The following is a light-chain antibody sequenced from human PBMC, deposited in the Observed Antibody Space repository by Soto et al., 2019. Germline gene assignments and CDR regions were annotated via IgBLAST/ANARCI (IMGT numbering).Light chain of an antibody. CDR3: QEYNSH. V-gene: IGKV1-5*03. J-gene: IGKJ4*01. CDR1: QIIDNW. Sequence: DTQMTQSPSALSASVGDRVTINRRASQIIDNWLAWYQQKAGKAPKLLIYKASNLQSGVPSRFSGSGYGTEFTLTISNLQPEDSATYYCQEYNSHFGGGTKVEIK. CDR2: KAS.